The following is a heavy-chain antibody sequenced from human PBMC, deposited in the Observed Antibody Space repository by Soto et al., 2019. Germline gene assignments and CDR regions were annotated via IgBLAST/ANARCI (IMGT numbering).Heavy chain of an antibody. V-gene: IGHV1-69*02. D-gene: IGHD6-19*01. CDR1: GGTFSSYT. Sequence: SVKVSCKASGGTFSSYTISWVRQAPGQGLEWMGRIIPILGIANYAQKFQGRVTITADKSTSTAYMELSSLRSEDTAVYYCARAFKGIAVAGDAFDIWGQGTMVTVSS. CDR3: ARAFKGIAVAGDAFDI. J-gene: IGHJ3*02. CDR2: IIPILGIA.